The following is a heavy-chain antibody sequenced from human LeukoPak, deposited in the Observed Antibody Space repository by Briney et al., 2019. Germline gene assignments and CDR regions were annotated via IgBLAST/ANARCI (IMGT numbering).Heavy chain of an antibody. V-gene: IGHV1-2*02. CDR3: ARCVTTTTADAFDI. CDR1: GYTFTGYY. J-gene: IGHJ3*02. CDR2: INPNSGGT. D-gene: IGHD4-17*01. Sequence: ASVKVSCKASGYTFTGYYMHWVRQAPGQGREWMGCINPNSGGTNYAQKFQGRVTMPRYTSNSTAYMELSSPGSDDTAVYSRARCVTTTTADAFDIWGQGTMVTVSS.